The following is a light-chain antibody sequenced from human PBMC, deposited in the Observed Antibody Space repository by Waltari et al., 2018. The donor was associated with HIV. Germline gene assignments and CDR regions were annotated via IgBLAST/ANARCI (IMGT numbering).Light chain of an antibody. CDR2: EVT. V-gene: IGLV2-23*02. Sequence: QSALTQPASVSGSPGQSITISCPGTSSDVGSYNLLSWYQQHPGKAPKLMIYEVTKRPSGVSNRFSGSKSGNTASLTISGLQAEDEGDYHCCSYAGTSILVFGGGTKLTVL. CDR3: CSYAGTSILV. CDR1: SSDVGSYNL. J-gene: IGLJ3*02.